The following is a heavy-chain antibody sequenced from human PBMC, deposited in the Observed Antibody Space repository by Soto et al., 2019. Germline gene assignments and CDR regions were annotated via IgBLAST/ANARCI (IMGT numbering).Heavy chain of an antibody. CDR2: IRGGGDAT. CDR1: GFTFNNYA. D-gene: IGHD3-10*01. CDR3: AKARGGSASLPPRVDF. Sequence: EVQLLESGGGLVQPGGSLRLSCAASGFTFNNYAMTWVRQAPGKGLEWVSAIRGGGDATSDADSVKGRFTLSRDGSKNTLYLPMSSLRAEDTALYYCAKARGGSASLPPRVDFWGQGTLVSVSS. V-gene: IGHV3-23*01. J-gene: IGHJ4*02.